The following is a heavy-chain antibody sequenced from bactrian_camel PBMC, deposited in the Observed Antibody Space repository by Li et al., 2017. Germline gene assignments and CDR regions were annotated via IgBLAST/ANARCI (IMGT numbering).Heavy chain of an antibody. CDR3: AADPVGGGRCMAGLHGELQYQY. Sequence: VQLVESGGGSVQTGGSLTLSCVTSGNSDSSRCVAWFRQAPGKEREAVASITGGGSTFSAPAVKGRFTISQDISRDNTQGTVWLQIHSLKADDTAMYYCAADPVGGGRCMAGLHGELQYQYWGQGTQVTVS. V-gene: IGHV3S53*01. CDR2: ITGGGST. D-gene: IGHD7*01. J-gene: IGHJ4*01. CDR1: GNSDSSRC.